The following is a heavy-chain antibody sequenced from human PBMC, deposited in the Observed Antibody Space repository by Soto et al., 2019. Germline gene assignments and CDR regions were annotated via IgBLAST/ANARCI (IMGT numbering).Heavy chain of an antibody. V-gene: IGHV4-34*01. CDR1: GGSFSGYY. CDR2: INHSGST. CDR3: ARGSIAASFDY. D-gene: IGHD6-6*01. J-gene: IGHJ4*02. Sequence: SETLSLTCAVYGGSFSGYYWSWIRQPPGRGLEWIGEINHSGSTNYNPSLKSRVTISVDTSKNQFSLKLSSVTAADTAVYYCARGSIAASFDYWGQGTLVTVSS.